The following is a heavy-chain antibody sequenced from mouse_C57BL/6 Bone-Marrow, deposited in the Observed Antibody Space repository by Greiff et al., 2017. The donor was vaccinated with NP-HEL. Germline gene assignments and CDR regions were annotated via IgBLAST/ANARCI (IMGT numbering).Heavy chain of an antibody. D-gene: IGHD1-1*01. Sequence: QVHVKQSGAELARPGASVKLSCKASGYTFRSYGISWVQQRTGQGLEWIGEIYRRSGNIYYNEKFKGRATLTADKSSSTAYMELRSLTSEDSAVYCCAPSSVEATVDYWGQGTTLTVSS. CDR2: IYRRSGNI. CDR3: APSSVEATVDY. V-gene: IGHV1-81*01. J-gene: IGHJ2*01. CDR1: GYTFRSYG.